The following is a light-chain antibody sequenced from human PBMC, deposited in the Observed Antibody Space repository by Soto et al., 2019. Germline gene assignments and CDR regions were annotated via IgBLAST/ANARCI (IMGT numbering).Light chain of an antibody. V-gene: IGLV2-14*03. J-gene: IGLJ2*01. Sequence: QSVLTQPASVSGSPGQSITISCTGTRSDIGDYDYVSWYQQLPGKAPKLLIFDVTHRPSGVSDRFSGSKSGNTASLTISGVRPEDEADYYCCSYTDIALDVVFGGGTKLTVL. CDR2: DVT. CDR3: CSYTDIALDVV. CDR1: RSDIGDYDY.